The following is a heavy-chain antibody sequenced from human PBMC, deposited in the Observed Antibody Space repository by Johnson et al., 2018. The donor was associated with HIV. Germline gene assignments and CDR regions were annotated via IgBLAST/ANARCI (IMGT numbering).Heavy chain of an antibody. CDR3: ATSTASDAFDI. J-gene: IGHJ3*02. Sequence: QVQLVESWGGVVQPGRSLRLSCAASGFTFSSYGMHWVRQAPGKGLEWVAVIWYDGSNKNYADSVKGRFTISRDNSKNTLYLQMNSLRAEDTAVYYCATSTASDAFDIWGQGTMVTVSS. CDR1: GFTFSSYG. CDR2: IWYDGSNK. D-gene: IGHD1-1*01. V-gene: IGHV3-33*01.